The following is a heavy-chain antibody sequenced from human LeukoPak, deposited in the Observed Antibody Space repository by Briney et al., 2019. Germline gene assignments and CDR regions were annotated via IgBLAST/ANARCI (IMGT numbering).Heavy chain of an antibody. CDR1: GYSISSGYY. J-gene: IGHJ4*02. Sequence: SETLSLTCAVSGYSISSGYYWDWIRQPPGKGLEWIGNIYHSGSTYYNPSLKSRVTISVDTSKNQFSLKLSFVTAADTAVYYCARQYWDDSKLDYWGQGTLVTVSS. CDR2: IYHSGST. D-gene: IGHD3-22*01. V-gene: IGHV4-38-2*01. CDR3: ARQYWDDSKLDY.